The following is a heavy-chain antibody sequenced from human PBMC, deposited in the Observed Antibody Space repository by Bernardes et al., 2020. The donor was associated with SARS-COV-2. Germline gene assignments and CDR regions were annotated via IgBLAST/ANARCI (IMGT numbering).Heavy chain of an antibody. V-gene: IGHV1-2*04. CDR3: ARGMRVEYPSNYDFWSGYMYYFDY. D-gene: IGHD3-3*01. CDR2: INPNSGDT. CDR1: GYTFSGYY. Sequence: ASVKVSCKASGYTFSGYYIQWVRQAPGQGLEWMGWINPNSGDTNYAQKFQGWVTMTRDTSITTAYMEVSRLRSDDTAVYYCARGMRVEYPSNYDFWSGYMYYFDYWGQGTLVTVSS. J-gene: IGHJ4*02.